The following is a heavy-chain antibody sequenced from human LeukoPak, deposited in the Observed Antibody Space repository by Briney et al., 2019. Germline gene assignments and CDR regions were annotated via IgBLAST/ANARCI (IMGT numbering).Heavy chain of an antibody. CDR3: ARDRSSGLFLDY. D-gene: IGHD3-22*01. Sequence: GSLILSCAASGFTFSDYYMNWIRQTPGKGLEWVSYISSSSTTIYYADSVKGRFIISRDNAKNSLFLQMNSLRAEDTAVYYCARDRSSGLFLDYWGQGTLVTVSS. J-gene: IGHJ4*02. CDR2: ISSSSTTI. CDR1: GFTFSDYY. V-gene: IGHV3-11*01.